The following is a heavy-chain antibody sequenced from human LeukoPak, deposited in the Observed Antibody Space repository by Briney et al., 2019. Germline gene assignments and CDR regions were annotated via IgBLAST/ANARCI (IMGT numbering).Heavy chain of an antibody. V-gene: IGHV3-30*18. Sequence: PGRSLRLSCAASGFTFGSYGMHWVRQAPGKGLEWVAVISYDGSNKYYADSVKGRFTISRDNSKNTLYLQMNSLRAEDTAVYYCAKLAVTTCMDVWGQGNTVTVSS. D-gene: IGHD4-17*01. CDR3: AKLAVTTCMDV. J-gene: IGHJ6*02. CDR2: ISYDGSNK. CDR1: GFTFGSYG.